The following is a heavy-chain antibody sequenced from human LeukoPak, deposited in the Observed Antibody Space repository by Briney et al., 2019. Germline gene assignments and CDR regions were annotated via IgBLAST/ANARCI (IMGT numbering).Heavy chain of an antibody. CDR3: VRGIVGATGPDF. Sequence: SETLSLTCSVSGGFISNYKWRWIRQPAGKGLEWIGRILSTGTTRYNPSLESRVSMSVDTSKNQFSLRLSFVTAADTAIYYCVRGIVGATGPDFWGQGIQVTVSA. D-gene: IGHD1-26*01. CDR1: GGFISNYK. V-gene: IGHV4-4*07. J-gene: IGHJ4*02. CDR2: ILSTGTT.